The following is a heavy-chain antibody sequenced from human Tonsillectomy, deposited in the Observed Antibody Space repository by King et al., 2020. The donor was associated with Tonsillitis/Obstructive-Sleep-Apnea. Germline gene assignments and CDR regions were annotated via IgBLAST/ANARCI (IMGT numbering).Heavy chain of an antibody. J-gene: IGHJ6*03. CDR2: IYHSGTT. CDR1: GASISSSNW. CDR3: ARDLVWNGDYYYYYMDV. D-gene: IGHD1-1*01. Sequence: QLQESGPGLVKPSRTLSLTCAVSGASISSSNWWSWVRQPPGKGLEWIGEIYHSGTTNYNPSLKSRVTISVDKSKNQFSLKLSSVTAADTAVYYCARDLVWNGDYYYYYMDVWGKGTTVTVSS. V-gene: IGHV4-4*02.